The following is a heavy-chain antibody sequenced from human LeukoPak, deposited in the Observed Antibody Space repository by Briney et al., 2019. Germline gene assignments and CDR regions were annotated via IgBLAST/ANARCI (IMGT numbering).Heavy chain of an antibody. CDR2: ISSNGGST. CDR3: ARAGPYDYSFDY. CDR1: GFTFSSYA. V-gene: IGHV3-64*01. D-gene: IGHD4-4*01. J-gene: IGHJ4*02. Sequence: GGSLRLSCAASGFTFSSYAMHWVRQAPGKGLEYVSAISSNGGSTYYANSVKDRFTISRDNSKNTLYLQMGSLRAEDMAVYYCARAGPYDYSFDYWGQGTLVTVSS.